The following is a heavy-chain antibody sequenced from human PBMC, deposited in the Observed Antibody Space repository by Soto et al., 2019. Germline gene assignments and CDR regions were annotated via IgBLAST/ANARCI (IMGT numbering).Heavy chain of an antibody. J-gene: IGHJ6*02. V-gene: IGHV3-7*01. CDR2: IKQDGSEK. D-gene: IGHD3-3*01. CDR1: GFTFSSYW. Sequence: PGGSLRLSCAAPGFTFSSYWMSWVRQAPGKGLEWVANIKQDGSEKYYVDSVKGRFTISRDNAKNSLSLQMNSLRAEDTAVYYCARDRYSYYDFWSGSLPYYYFGMDVWGQGTTVTVSS. CDR3: ARDRYSYYDFWSGSLPYYYFGMDV.